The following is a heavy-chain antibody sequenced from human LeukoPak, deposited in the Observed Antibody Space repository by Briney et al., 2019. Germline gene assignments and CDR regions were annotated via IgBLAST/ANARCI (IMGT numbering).Heavy chain of an antibody. CDR3: ARDKPGIAAPDV. V-gene: IGHV3-21*01. Sequence: PGGSLRLSCTTSGFSFSAYTTNWIRQAPGKGLEWVSSIGASVYYGDSVRGRFTISRDDTKSPIYLQMDSLRVDDTAVYFCARDKPGIAAPDVWGKGTTVTVSS. CDR1: GFSFSAYT. CDR2: IGASV. D-gene: IGHD6-13*01. J-gene: IGHJ6*04.